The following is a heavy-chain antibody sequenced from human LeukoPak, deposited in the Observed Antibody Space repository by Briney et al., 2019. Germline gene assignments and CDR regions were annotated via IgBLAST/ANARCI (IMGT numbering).Heavy chain of an antibody. V-gene: IGHV3-7*01. CDR3: ARHYYDSSGYYSAY. J-gene: IGHJ4*02. D-gene: IGHD3-22*01. CDR1: GFTFSSYW. Sequence: GGSLRLSCAASGFTFSSYWMSWVRQAPGKGLEWVANIKQDGSEKYYVDSVKGRFTISRDNAENSLYLQMNSLRAEDTAVYYCARHYYDSSGYYSAYRGQGTLVTVSS. CDR2: IKQDGSEK.